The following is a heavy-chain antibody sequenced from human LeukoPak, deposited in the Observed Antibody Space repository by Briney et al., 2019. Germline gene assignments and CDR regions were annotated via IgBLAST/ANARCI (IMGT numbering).Heavy chain of an antibody. D-gene: IGHD6-6*01. J-gene: IGHJ4*02. Sequence: TGGSLRLSCAASGFTVSTNYMSWVSQAPGKGLEWVSVIYSSGSTYYAESVEGRFTIFRDNSKNTLYLQMNSLRAEETAVYYCARDGGLAPYSSSTPFDYWGQGTLVTVSS. V-gene: IGHV3-66*03. CDR3: ARDGGLAPYSSSTPFDY. CDR1: GFTVSTNY. CDR2: IYSSGST.